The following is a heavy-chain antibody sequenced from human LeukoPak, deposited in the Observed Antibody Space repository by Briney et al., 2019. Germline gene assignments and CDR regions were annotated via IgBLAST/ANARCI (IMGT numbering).Heavy chain of an antibody. CDR1: GYTFTSYD. J-gene: IGHJ4*02. V-gene: IGHV1-8*01. D-gene: IGHD3-9*01. CDR3: ARSRYDILTGYLTAIRGFDY. Sequence: ASVKVSCKASGYTFTSYDINWVRQATGQGLEWMGWMNPNSGNTGYAQKFQGRVTMTRNTSISTAYMELSSLRSEDTAVYYCARSRYDILTGYLTAIRGFDYWGQGTLVTVSS. CDR2: MNPNSGNT.